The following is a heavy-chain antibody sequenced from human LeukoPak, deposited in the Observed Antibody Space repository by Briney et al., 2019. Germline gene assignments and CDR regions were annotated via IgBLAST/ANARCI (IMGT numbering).Heavy chain of an antibody. CDR1: GFTFGDSA. Sequence: GGSLRLSRVASGFTFGDSAIHSVRQSSGKGLEWIGHMDKETNLYATALAASVKGRFTVSRDDPKNTAYLHMNSLKTEDTALYYCTRDSGTYNWFDPWGQGTLVTVSS. V-gene: IGHV3-73*01. J-gene: IGHJ5*02. D-gene: IGHD1-26*01. CDR2: MDKETNLYAT. CDR3: TRDSGTYNWFDP.